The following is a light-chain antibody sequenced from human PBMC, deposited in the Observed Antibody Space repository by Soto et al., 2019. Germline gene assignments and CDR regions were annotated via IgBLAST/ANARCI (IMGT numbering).Light chain of an antibody. CDR2: DAS. Sequence: DIHVTQSPSTLSASVGYRVTFTCRASQSISSWLAWYQQKPGRAPKLLIFDASSLESGVPSRFSGNGSGTEFTLTTSRLQPEDFATYYCLQLYNFSWTFGQGTKVDIK. CDR3: LQLYNFSWT. V-gene: IGKV1-5*01. CDR1: QSISSW. J-gene: IGKJ1*01.